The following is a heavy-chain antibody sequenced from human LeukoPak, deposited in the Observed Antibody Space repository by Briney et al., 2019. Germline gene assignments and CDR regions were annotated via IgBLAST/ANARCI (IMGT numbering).Heavy chain of an antibody. Sequence: SETLSLTCAVYGGSFSGYYWSWIRQPPGKGLEWIGEINHSGSTNYSPSFRSRVTISVDTSKNQFSLKLTSVTAADTAIYYCARVVTPNWFDPWGQGTLVTVSS. V-gene: IGHV4-34*01. CDR2: INHSGST. CDR3: ARVVTPNWFDP. J-gene: IGHJ5*02. CDR1: GGSFSGYY.